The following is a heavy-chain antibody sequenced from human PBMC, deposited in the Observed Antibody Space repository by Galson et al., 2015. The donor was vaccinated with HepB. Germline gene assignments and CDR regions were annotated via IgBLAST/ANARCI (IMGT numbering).Heavy chain of an antibody. Sequence: SLRLSCAASGFSFSTYWMGWVRQAPGKGLESVANIKQDGSEEYYGESVKGRFTISRDNAKSSLYLQMNSLRAEDTAVYYCARDADAHWGYWGQGTLVTVSS. J-gene: IGHJ4*02. CDR3: ARDADAHWGY. D-gene: IGHD3-16*01. CDR2: IKQDGSEE. V-gene: IGHV3-7*01. CDR1: GFSFSTYW.